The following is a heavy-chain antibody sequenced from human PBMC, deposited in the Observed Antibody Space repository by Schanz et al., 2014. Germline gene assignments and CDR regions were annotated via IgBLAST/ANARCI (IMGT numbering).Heavy chain of an antibody. Sequence: EVQLVESGGGLVQPGGSLRLSCASSGFSFTTYAMSWVRQAPGKGLEWVSYVSRSTPDIYYADSVKGRFTISRDNTKNSLFLQLNSLRADDTAVYYCARNRGSGGQNWYFDLWGRGTLXTVSS. J-gene: IGHJ2*01. D-gene: IGHD1-26*01. CDR2: VSRSTPDI. V-gene: IGHV3-21*04. CDR1: GFSFTTYA. CDR3: ARNRGSGGQNWYFDL.